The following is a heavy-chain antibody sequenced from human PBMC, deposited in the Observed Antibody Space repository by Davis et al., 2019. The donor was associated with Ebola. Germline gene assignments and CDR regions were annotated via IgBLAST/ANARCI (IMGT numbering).Heavy chain of an antibody. D-gene: IGHD6-13*01. V-gene: IGHV4-59*12. Sequence: GSLRLSCTVSGDSISSYYWSWIRQPPGKGLEWIGYIYYSGSTNYNPSLKSRVTISVDTSKNQFSLKLSSVTAADTAVYYCARGDVIAAAGTFDYWGQGTLVTVSS. CDR3: ARGDVIAAAGTFDY. CDR1: GDSISSYY. J-gene: IGHJ4*02. CDR2: IYYSGST.